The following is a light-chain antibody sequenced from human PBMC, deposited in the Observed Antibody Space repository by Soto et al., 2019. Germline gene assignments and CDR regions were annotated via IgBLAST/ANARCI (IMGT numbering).Light chain of an antibody. CDR1: QGTGDW. Sequence: DIQLRQSPSTLSASVGGRVTITCRASQGTGDWLAWYQQKPGKAPKLLIYKTSTLEGGVPSRFSGSGSETEFTLTISSLQPDDFATYYGQQYSSYPLTFGGGTKVDIK. CDR2: KTS. J-gene: IGKJ4*01. V-gene: IGKV1-5*03. CDR3: QQYSSYPLT.